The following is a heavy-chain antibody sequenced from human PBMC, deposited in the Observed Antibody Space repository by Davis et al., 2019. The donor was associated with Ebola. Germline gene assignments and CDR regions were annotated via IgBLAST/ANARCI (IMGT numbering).Heavy chain of an antibody. J-gene: IGHJ4*02. CDR3: ARDVGGRAGY. CDR1: EFTFRSYW. Sequence: PGGSLRPSCVGSEFTFRSYWFHWVRHAPGKGLEWVSRIDTDGSTTNYADSVRGRFTISRDNAKNTLFLQMNSLRADDTAVYYCARDVGGRAGYWGQGTLVTVSS. V-gene: IGHV3-74*01. CDR2: IDTDGSTT.